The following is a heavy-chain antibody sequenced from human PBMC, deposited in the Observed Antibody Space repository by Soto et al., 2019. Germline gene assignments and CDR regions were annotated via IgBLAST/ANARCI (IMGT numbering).Heavy chain of an antibody. CDR2: IWYDGSNK. V-gene: IGHV3-33*01. CDR3: ARPGVYGDYTLYYYYGMDV. J-gene: IGHJ6*02. Sequence: GGSLRLSCAASGFTFSSYGMHWVRQAPGKGLEWVAVIWYDGSNKYYADSVKGRFTISRDNSKNTLYLQMNSLRAEDTAVYYCARPGVYGDYTLYYYYGMDVWGQGTTVNVSS. CDR1: GFTFSSYG. D-gene: IGHD4-17*01.